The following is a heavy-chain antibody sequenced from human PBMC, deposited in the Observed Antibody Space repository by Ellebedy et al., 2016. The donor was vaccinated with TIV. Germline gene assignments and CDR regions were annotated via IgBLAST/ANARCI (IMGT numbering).Heavy chain of an antibody. CDR2: ISGRGGST. Sequence: PGGSLRLSCAASGFTFSSYAMSWVRQAPGKGLEWVSTISGRGGSTYYACSVKGRFTVSRDTSKNTLYLRVNSLRAEYTAVYYCAKDFIHGDYADFWGQGTLVTVSS. D-gene: IGHD4-17*01. CDR1: GFTFSSYA. V-gene: IGHV3-23*01. CDR3: AKDFIHGDYADF. J-gene: IGHJ4*02.